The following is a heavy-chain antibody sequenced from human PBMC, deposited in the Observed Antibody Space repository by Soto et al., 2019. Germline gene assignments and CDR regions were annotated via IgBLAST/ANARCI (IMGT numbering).Heavy chain of an antibody. CDR1: VGAIRSSNYY. CDR2: IHYSGST. J-gene: IGHJ4*02. D-gene: IGHD2-15*01. Sequence: QVQLQESGPGLVKPSQTLSLTCTVSVGAIRSSNYYWSWIRQHPGRGLEWIGYIHYSGSTYYNPSLVSRVTMSVDTSKNQFSLTLSSVTAADTAVYYCARGGRPGIVVVVADFGYWGQGTLVTVSP. CDR3: ARGGRPGIVVVVADFGY. V-gene: IGHV4-31*03.